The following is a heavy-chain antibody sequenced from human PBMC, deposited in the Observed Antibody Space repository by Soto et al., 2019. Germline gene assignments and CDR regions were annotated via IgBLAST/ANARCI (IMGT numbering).Heavy chain of an antibody. D-gene: IGHD5-18*01. J-gene: IGHJ1*01. V-gene: IGHV4-34*01. Sequence: SETLSLTCAVYGGSFSGYYWSWIRQPPGKGLEWIGEINHSGSTNYNPSLKSRVTISVDTSKNQFSLKLSSVTAADTAVYYCARSQGYSYGYGYFQHWGQGTLVTVSS. CDR2: INHSGST. CDR1: GGSFSGYY. CDR3: ARSQGYSYGYGYFQH.